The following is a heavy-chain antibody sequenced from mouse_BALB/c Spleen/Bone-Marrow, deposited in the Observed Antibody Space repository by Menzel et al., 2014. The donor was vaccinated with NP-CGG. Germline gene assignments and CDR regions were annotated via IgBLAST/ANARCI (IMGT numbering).Heavy chain of an antibody. CDR2: IRHKANGYTT. CDR3: ARGAYGNYFAWFAY. J-gene: IGHJ3*01. D-gene: IGHD2-1*01. Sequence: EVMLVESGGGLVQPGGSLRLSCATSGFTFTDYYMSWVRQPPGKALEWLGFIRHKANGYTTEYSASVKGRFTISRDNSQSILYLQMNTLRAEDSATYYCARGAYGNYFAWFAYWGQGTLVTVSA. CDR1: GFTFTDYY. V-gene: IGHV7-3*02.